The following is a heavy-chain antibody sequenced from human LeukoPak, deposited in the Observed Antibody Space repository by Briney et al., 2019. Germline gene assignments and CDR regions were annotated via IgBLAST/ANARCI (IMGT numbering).Heavy chain of an antibody. V-gene: IGHV1-2*02. CDR1: GYTFTGYY. Sequence: ASVKVSCKASGYTFTGYYTHWVRQAPGQGLEWMGWINPNSGGTNYAQKFQGRVTMTRDTSISTAYMELSRLRSDDTAVYYCGRDAAYCGGDCYSDYWGQGTLVTVSS. CDR3: GRDAAYCGGDCYSDY. J-gene: IGHJ4*02. CDR2: INPNSGGT. D-gene: IGHD2-21*02.